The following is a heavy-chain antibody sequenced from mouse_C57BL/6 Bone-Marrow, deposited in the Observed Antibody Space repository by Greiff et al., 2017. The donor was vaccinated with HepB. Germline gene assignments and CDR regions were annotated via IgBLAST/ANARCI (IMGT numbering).Heavy chain of an antibody. CDR1: GYTFTSYW. CDR2: IDPSDSET. Sequence: VQLQQPGAELVRPGSSVKLSCKASGYTFTSYWMHWVKQRPIQGLEWIGNIDPSDSETHYNQKFKDKATLTVDKSSSTAYMQLSSLTSEDSAVYYCARLGALYYAMDYWGQGTSVTVSS. CDR3: ARLGALYYAMDY. J-gene: IGHJ4*01. V-gene: IGHV1-52*01.